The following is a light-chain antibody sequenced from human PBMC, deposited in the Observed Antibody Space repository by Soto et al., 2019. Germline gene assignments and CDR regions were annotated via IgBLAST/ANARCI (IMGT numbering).Light chain of an antibody. Sequence: QSALTHPPSVSGAPGQRVTISCTGSGANIGAGFDVHWYQQFPGTAPKLLIYGNSNRPSGVPDRFSGSKSGTSASLAITGLQTEDEADYYCQSYDSYLTWVFGGGTKLTVL. CDR3: QSYDSYLTWV. CDR1: GANIGAGFD. CDR2: GNS. J-gene: IGLJ3*02. V-gene: IGLV1-40*01.